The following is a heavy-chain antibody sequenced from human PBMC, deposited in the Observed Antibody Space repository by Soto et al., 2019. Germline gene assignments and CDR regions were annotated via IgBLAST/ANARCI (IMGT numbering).Heavy chain of an antibody. Sequence: SETLSLTCTVSGGSISSGAYYWGWIRQHPGKGLEWIGYISHRGTAYYTPSLKSRVSLSVDPSKSQFSLNVTSLTAADTAVYYCARVSATGTRWFDPWGPGTLVTVSS. CDR3: ARVSATGTRWFDP. J-gene: IGHJ5*02. CDR1: GGSISSGAYY. D-gene: IGHD6-13*01. CDR2: ISHRGTA. V-gene: IGHV4-31*02.